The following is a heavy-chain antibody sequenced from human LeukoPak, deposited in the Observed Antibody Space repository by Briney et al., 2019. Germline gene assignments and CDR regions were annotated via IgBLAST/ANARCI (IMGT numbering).Heavy chain of an antibody. CDR1: GFTFTSSA. CDR2: IVVGSGNT. Sequence: GTSVKVSCKASGFTFTSSAVQWVRQARGQRLEWIGWIVVGSGNTNYAQKFQERVTITRDMSTSTAYMELSSLRSEDTAVYYCAARNAYGDYTLYLDYWGQGTLVTVSS. D-gene: IGHD4-17*01. J-gene: IGHJ4*02. V-gene: IGHV1-58*01. CDR3: AARNAYGDYTLYLDY.